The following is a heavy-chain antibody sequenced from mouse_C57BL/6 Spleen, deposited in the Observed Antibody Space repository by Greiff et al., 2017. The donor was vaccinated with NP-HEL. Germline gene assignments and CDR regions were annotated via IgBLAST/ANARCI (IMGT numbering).Heavy chain of an antibody. D-gene: IGHD1-1*01. CDR3: ARYAYYGSSWDYAMDY. Sequence: EVKLMESGPELVKPGASVKIPCKASGYTFTDYNMDWVKQSHGKSLEWIGDINPNNGGTIYNQKFKGKATLTVDKSSSTAYMELRSLTSEDTAVYYCARYAYYGSSWDYAMDYWGQGTSVTVSS. CDR2: INPNNGGT. CDR1: GYTFTDYN. V-gene: IGHV1-18*01. J-gene: IGHJ4*01.